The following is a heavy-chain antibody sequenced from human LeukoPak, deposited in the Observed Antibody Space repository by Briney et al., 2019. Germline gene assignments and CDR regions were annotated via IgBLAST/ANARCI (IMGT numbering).Heavy chain of an antibody. J-gene: IGHJ4*02. D-gene: IGHD6-19*01. CDR2: IHYSGNT. CDR3: ARQTVADYYFDY. CDR1: GDSINNVNYF. Sequence: SETLSLTCSLSGDSINNVNYFWVWNRLPPEKGLEWIASIHYSGNTYYNPSFRSRAAISMDTSKNQFSLRLSSVTAADTAVYYCARQTVADYYFDYWGQGALVTVSS. V-gene: IGHV4-39*01.